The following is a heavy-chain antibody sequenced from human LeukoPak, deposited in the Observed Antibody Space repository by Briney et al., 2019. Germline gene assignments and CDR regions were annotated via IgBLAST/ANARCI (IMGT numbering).Heavy chain of an antibody. CDR2: IYTSGST. CDR1: GGSISSYY. Sequence: SETLSLTCTVSGGSISSYYWSWIRQPAGKGLEWIGRIYTSGSTNYNPSLKSRVTISVDTSRDQISLKLTSVTAADTAVYYCAREGRLMGYSGGLGFVYWGQGTLVTVSS. CDR3: AREGRLMGYSGGLGFVY. D-gene: IGHD6-19*01. V-gene: IGHV4-4*07. J-gene: IGHJ4*02.